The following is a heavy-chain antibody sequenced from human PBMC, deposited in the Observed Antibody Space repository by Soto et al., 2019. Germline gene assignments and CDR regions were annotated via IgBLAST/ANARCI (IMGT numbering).Heavy chain of an antibody. V-gene: IGHV1-8*01. Sequence: QVQLVQSGAEVKKPGASVKVSCKASGYAFTNYGINWVRQATGQGLEWMGWMNPENGNTGYAQKFQERLIMTGDTSISTAYMELASLRSEDTAVYYCARGGAGIAVAATAYYWGQGTLVTVSS. D-gene: IGHD6-19*01. CDR1: GYAFTNYG. J-gene: IGHJ4*02. CDR2: MNPENGNT. CDR3: ARGGAGIAVAATAYY.